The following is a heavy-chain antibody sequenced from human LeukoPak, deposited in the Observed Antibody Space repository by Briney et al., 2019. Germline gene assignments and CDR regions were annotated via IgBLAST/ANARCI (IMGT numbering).Heavy chain of an antibody. CDR2: IDSRGNT. V-gene: IGHV4-38-2*02. J-gene: IGHJ5*02. D-gene: IGHD3-16*01. CDR1: GYSISSGYY. CDR3: ARGKRMRVGMITGVVVGANWFDP. Sequence: SETLSLTCTVSGYSISSGYYWGWVRQSPGKGLEWIGEIDSRGNTFYNPSLKSRVTISVDTSKKQFSLKVTSVTAADTAVYYCARGKRMRVGMITGVVVGANWFDPWGQGTLVTVSS.